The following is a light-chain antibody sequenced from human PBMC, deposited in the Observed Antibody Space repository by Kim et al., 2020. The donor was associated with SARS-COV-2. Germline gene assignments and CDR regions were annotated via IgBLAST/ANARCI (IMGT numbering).Light chain of an antibody. Sequence: NFMLTQPHSVSESPGKTVTISCTRSSGSIASNYVQWYQQRPGSAPTTVIYEDNQRPSGVPDRFSGSIDSSSNSACLTISGLKTEDEADYYCQSYDSSNPWVFGGGTQLTVL. CDR3: QSYDSSNPWV. CDR1: SGSIASNY. CDR2: EDN. J-gene: IGLJ3*02. V-gene: IGLV6-57*04.